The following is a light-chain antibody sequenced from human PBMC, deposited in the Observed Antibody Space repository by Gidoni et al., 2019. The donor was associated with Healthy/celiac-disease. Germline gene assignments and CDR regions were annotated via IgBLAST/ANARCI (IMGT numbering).Light chain of an antibody. J-gene: IGKJ2*01. CDR1: QSISSY. CDR2: AAA. V-gene: IGKV1-39*01. CDR3: QQSYSTHHT. Sequence: DIQMTQSPSSLSASVGDRVTITCRASQSISSYLNWYQQKPGKAPKLLIYAAASLQSGVPSRFSGSGSGTDFTLTISSLQPEDVATYYCQQSYSTHHTFGQGTKLEIK.